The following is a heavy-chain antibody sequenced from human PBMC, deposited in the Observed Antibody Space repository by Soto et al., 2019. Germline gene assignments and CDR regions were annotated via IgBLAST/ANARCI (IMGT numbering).Heavy chain of an antibody. Sequence: GASVKVSCKASGGTFSSYAISWVRQTPGQGLEWMGGIIPIFGTANYAQKFQGRVTITADESTSTAYMELSSLRSEDTAVYYCARDPGIAVAGHYYYYGRDVWGQGTTVTVSS. CDR3: ARDPGIAVAGHYYYYGRDV. D-gene: IGHD6-19*01. V-gene: IGHV1-69*13. CDR1: GGTFSSYA. J-gene: IGHJ6*02. CDR2: IIPIFGTA.